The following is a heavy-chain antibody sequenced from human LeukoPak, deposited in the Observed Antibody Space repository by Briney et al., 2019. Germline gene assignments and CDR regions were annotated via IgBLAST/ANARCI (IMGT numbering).Heavy chain of an antibody. CDR2: IYTSGST. V-gene: IGHV4-61*02. Sequence: SETLSLTCTVSGGSISSGSYYWSWIRPPAGKGLEWIGRIYTSGSTNYNPSLKSRVTISVDTSKNQFSLKLSSVTAADTAVYYCARHDYGDYGFVYWGQGTLVTVSS. CDR3: ARHDYGDYGFVY. J-gene: IGHJ4*02. CDR1: GGSISSGSYY. D-gene: IGHD4-17*01.